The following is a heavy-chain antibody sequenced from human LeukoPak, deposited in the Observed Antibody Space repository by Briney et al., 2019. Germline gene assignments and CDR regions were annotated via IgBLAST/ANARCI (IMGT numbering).Heavy chain of an antibody. CDR1: GYTLTELS. Sequence: SCKVSGYTLTELSMHWVRQAPGKGLEWVSAISGRSNNTYYADSVKGRFTISRDSSKNTLYLQMNSLRADDTAVYYCAKWGDYDVLTGYYVSDFWGQGTLVTVSS. J-gene: IGHJ4*02. CDR2: ISGRSNNT. D-gene: IGHD3-9*01. V-gene: IGHV3-23*01. CDR3: AKWGDYDVLTGYYVSDF.